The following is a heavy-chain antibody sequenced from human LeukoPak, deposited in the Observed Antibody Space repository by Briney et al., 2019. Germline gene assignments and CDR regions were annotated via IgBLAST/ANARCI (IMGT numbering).Heavy chain of an antibody. CDR2: IYYSGST. D-gene: IGHD1-1*01. J-gene: IGHJ2*01. V-gene: IGHV4-39*01. Sequence: SETLSLTCTVSGGSISSSSYYWGWIRQPPGKGLEWIGSIYYSGSTYYNPSLKSRVTISVDTSKNQFSLKLSSVTAADTAVYYCARPTVQENWNDVGWYFDLWGRGTLVTVSS. CDR3: ARPTVQENWNDVGWYFDL. CDR1: GGSISSSSYY.